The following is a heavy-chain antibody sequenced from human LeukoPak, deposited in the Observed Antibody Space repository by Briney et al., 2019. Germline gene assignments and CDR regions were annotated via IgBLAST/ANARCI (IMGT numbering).Heavy chain of an antibody. CDR1: GFTFSSYA. CDR3: ARETRHIAARRLDYYYYMDV. J-gene: IGHJ6*03. CDR2: TAIDGSTK. Sequence: PGGSLRPSCAASGFTFSSYAMHWVRQAPGKGLEWVAVTAIDGSTKSYTASVKGRVTISRDNSRNTLNLQMSSLRPGDTAVYYCARETRHIAARRLDYYYYMDVWGTGTTVTVSS. D-gene: IGHD6-6*01. V-gene: IGHV3-30*10.